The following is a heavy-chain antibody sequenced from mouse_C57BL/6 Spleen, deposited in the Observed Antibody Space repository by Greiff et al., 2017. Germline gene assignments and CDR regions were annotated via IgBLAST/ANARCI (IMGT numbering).Heavy chain of an antibody. CDR3: ARKYYGSSPDV. J-gene: IGHJ1*03. Sequence: QVQLQQPGAELVMPGASVKLSCKASGYTFTSYWMHWVKQRPGQGLEWIGEIDPSDSYTNYNQKFKGKSTLTVDKSSSTAYMQLSSLTSEDSAVYDCARKYYGSSPDVWGTGTTVTVSS. V-gene: IGHV1-69*01. CDR2: IDPSDSYT. D-gene: IGHD1-1*01. CDR1: GYTFTSYW.